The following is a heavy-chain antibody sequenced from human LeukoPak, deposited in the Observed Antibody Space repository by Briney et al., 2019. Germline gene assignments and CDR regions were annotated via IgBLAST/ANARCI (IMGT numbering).Heavy chain of an antibody. Sequence: AGGSLRLSCAASGFTFSSYGMHWVRQAPGKGLEWVAFIRYDGSNKYYADSVKGRFTISRDNSKNTLYLQMNSLRAEDTAVYYCAGNGVYDFWSGYYTGDYYYYYMDVWGKGTTVTVSS. CDR2: IRYDGSNK. CDR3: AGNGVYDFWSGYYTGDYYYYYMDV. V-gene: IGHV3-30*02. D-gene: IGHD3-3*01. J-gene: IGHJ6*03. CDR1: GFTFSSYG.